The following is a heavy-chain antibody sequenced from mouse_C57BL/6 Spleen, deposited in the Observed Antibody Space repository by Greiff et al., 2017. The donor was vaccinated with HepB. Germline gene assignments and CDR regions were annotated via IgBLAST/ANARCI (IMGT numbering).Heavy chain of an antibody. CDR3: AREAGITTVVGDY. Sequence: QVQLKQPGAELVMPGASVKLSCKASGYTFTSYWMHWVKQRPGQGLEWIGEIDPSDSYTNYNQKFKGKSTLTVDKSSSTAYMQLSSLTSEDSAVYYCAREAGITTVVGDYWGQGTTLTVSS. D-gene: IGHD1-1*01. CDR1: GYTFTSYW. J-gene: IGHJ2*01. V-gene: IGHV1-69*01. CDR2: IDPSDSYT.